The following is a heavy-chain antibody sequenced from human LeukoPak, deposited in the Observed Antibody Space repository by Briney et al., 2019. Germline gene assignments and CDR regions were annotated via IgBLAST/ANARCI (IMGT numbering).Heavy chain of an antibody. J-gene: IGHJ3*02. D-gene: IGHD2-15*01. CDR2: ISRSGSDI. V-gene: IGHV3-21*01. Sequence: PGGSLRLSCAASGFTFSSYSMNWVRQAPGKGLEWVSFISRSGSDIYYADSVKGRFTISRDNAKHSLYLQMTSLRAEDAAVYYCARDRRSVGYAFDIWGQGTMVTVSS. CDR1: GFTFSSYS. CDR3: ARDRRSVGYAFDI.